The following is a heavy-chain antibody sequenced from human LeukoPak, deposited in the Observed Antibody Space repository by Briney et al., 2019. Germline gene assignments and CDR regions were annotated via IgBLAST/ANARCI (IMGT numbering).Heavy chain of an antibody. CDR2: ISSNGGST. V-gene: IGHV3-64*01. Sequence: GGSLRLSCAASGFTFSSYAMHWVRQAPGKGLEYVSAISSNGGSTYYANSVKGRFTISRDNSKNTLYLQMGSLRAEDMAVYYCARATDYGASSQYFQHWGQGTLVTVSS. J-gene: IGHJ1*01. CDR3: ARATDYGASSQYFQH. CDR1: GFTFSSYA. D-gene: IGHD4-17*01.